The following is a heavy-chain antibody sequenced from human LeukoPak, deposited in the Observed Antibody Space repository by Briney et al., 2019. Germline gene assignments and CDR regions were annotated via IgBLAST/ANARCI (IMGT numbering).Heavy chain of an antibody. CDR2: ISGSGGST. Sequence: PGGSLRLSCAASGFTFSSYAMSWVRQAPGKGLEWVSAISGSGGSTYYADSVKGRFTISRDNSKNTLYLQMNSLRAEDTAVYYCARDHNPDTAMATGGYWGQGTLVTVSS. J-gene: IGHJ4*02. CDR3: ARDHNPDTAMATGGY. D-gene: IGHD5-18*01. V-gene: IGHV3-23*01. CDR1: GFTFSSYA.